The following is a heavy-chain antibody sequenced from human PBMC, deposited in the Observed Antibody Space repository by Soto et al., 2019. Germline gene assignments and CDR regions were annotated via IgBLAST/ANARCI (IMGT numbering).Heavy chain of an antibody. CDR3: ARESVPRITIFGVVPNWFDP. V-gene: IGHV4-34*01. Sequence: LSLTCAVYGGSFSGYYWSWIRQPPGKGLEWIGEINHSGSTNYNPSLKSRVTISVDTSKNQFSLKLSSVTAADTAVYYCARESVPRITIFGVVPNWFDPWGQGTLVTVYS. D-gene: IGHD3-3*01. CDR1: GGSFSGYY. J-gene: IGHJ5*02. CDR2: INHSGST.